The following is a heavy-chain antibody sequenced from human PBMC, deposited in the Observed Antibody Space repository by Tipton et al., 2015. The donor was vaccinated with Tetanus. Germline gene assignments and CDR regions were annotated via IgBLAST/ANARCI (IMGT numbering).Heavy chain of an antibody. Sequence: SLRLSCAASGFSFSTYNFHWVRQAPGKGLEWVAVIWYDGTTKYYADSVNGRFTISRDNSKNTLFLQMNSLRAEDTAVYYCTRDRVGASVDGMDVWGKGTTVTVSS. V-gene: IGHV3-33*01. CDR3: TRDRVGASVDGMDV. J-gene: IGHJ6*04. D-gene: IGHD1-26*01. CDR1: GFSFSTYN. CDR2: IWYDGTTK.